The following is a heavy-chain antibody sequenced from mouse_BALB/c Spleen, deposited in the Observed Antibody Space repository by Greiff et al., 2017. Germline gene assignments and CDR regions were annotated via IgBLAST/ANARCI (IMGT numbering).Heavy chain of an antibody. CDR3: TREGDLAWFAY. J-gene: IGHJ3*01. CDR2: INPSNGGT. CDR1: GYTFTSYY. D-gene: IGHD3-3*01. Sequence: VQLQQSGAELVKPGASVKLSCKASGYTFTSYYMYWVKQRPGQGLEWIGEINPSNGGTNFNEKFKSKATLTVDKSSSTAYMQLSSLTSEDSAVYYCTREGDLAWFAYWGQGTLVTVSA. V-gene: IGHV1S81*02.